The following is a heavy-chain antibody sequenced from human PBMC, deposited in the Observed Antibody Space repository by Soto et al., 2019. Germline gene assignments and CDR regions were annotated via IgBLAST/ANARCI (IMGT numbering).Heavy chain of an antibody. D-gene: IGHD3-10*01. J-gene: IGHJ6*02. V-gene: IGHV4-59*08. CDR1: NGSISNYY. CDR3: ARQGFGALHGLIDV. Sequence: QVQLQESGPGLVKPSETLSLSCTVSNGSISNYYGSWIRQPPGKGMEWTGYVHHSWCSFYNPSLQSLLAISLDTSKSQFSLKLTSMTATDTDVYYCARQGFGALHGLIDVWGQGITVTVSS. CDR2: VHHSWCS.